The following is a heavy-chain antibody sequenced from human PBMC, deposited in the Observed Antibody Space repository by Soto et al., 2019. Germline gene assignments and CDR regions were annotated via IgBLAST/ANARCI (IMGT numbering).Heavy chain of an antibody. J-gene: IGHJ5*02. CDR2: ISAYTDDP. CDR1: GNTFTNFG. V-gene: IGHV1-18*01. CDR3: ARVISGAEAWFDP. Sequence: QGQLVQSGAEVKKPRDSVKVSCTASGNTFTNFGVTWVRQAPGQGLEWMGWISAYTDDPNYAQKFQGRVTMTIDTSTRTAYLDMRSLTADDTAVYYCARVISGAEAWFDPWGQGTLVTVSS.